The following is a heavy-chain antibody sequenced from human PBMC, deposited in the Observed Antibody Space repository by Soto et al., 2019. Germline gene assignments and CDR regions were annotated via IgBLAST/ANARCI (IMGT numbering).Heavy chain of an antibody. CDR1: GGTFSSYA. J-gene: IGHJ6*02. CDR2: IIPIFGTA. D-gene: IGHD4-4*01. CDR3: ARSKGDDDYSKGVYYYYYYGMDV. Sequence: GASVKVSCKASGGTFSSYAISWVRQAPGQGLEWMGGIIPIFGTANYAQKFQGRVTITADKSTSTAYMELSSLRSEDTAVYYCARSKGDDDYSKGVYYYYYYGMDVWGQGTTGTVSS. V-gene: IGHV1-69*06.